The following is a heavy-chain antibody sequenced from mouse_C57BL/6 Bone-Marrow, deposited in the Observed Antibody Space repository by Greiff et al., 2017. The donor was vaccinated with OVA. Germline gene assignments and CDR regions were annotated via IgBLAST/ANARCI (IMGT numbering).Heavy chain of an antibody. CDR1: DSEVFPFAY. D-gene: IGHD1-1*02. CDR2: ILPRIGRT. Sequence: QVHVKQSGSELRSPGSSVKLSCKDSDSEVFPFAYMSWVRQKPGHGFEWIGGILPRIGRTIYGEKMEDKATLDADTLSNTDYLELNSLTSEDSAIYYCARRGSYDWYFYVWGTGTTVTVSS. V-gene: IGHV15-2*01. J-gene: IGHJ1*03. CDR3: ARRGSYDWYFYV.